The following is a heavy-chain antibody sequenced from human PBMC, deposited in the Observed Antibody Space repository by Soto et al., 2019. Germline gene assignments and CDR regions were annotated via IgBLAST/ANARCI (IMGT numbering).Heavy chain of an antibody. CDR2: VFHTGRT. J-gene: IGHJ4*02. V-gene: IGHV4-59*01. CDR3: ARCNSGLYAIDY. CDR1: NGSIGSYF. D-gene: IGHD6-19*01. Sequence: QVQLQESGPGLVKPSETLSLTCTISNGSIGSYFWSWIRQPPGKGLEWIGFVFHTGRTSYVPSLESRVTIAMDTSKNQFSLSLKSVTPADMAVYFCARCNSGLYAIDYWGRGALVTVSP.